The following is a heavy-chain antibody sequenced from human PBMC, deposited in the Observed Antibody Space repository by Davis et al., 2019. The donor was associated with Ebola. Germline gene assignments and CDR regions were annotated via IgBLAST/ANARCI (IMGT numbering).Heavy chain of an antibody. CDR1: GFTFSTYS. D-gene: IGHD3-3*01. J-gene: IGHJ6*04. V-gene: IGHV3-21*04. CDR3: AKSGLSFGVVKYHYGMDV. Sequence: GESLKISCAASGFTFSTYSMNWVRQTPGKGLEWVSSISSGRNYIYYADSVKGRFTISRDNAKNSLYLQMNSLRAEDTAVYYCAKSGLSFGVVKYHYGMDVWGKGTTVTVSS. CDR2: ISSGRNYI.